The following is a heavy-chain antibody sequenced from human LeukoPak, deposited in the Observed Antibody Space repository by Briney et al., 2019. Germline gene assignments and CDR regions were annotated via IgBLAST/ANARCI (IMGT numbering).Heavy chain of an antibody. D-gene: IGHD3-10*01. CDR2: ISGSGGST. CDR3: ANLWFGELSQAIDY. CDR1: GFSAFPFSDG. J-gene: IGHJ4*02. V-gene: IGHV3-23*01. Sequence: PGGSLRLSCAGSGFSAFPFSDGWMAWVRQAPGKGLEWVSAISGSGGSTYYADSVKGRFTISRDNSKNTLYLQMNSLRAEDTAVYYCANLWFGELSQAIDYWGQGTLVTVSS.